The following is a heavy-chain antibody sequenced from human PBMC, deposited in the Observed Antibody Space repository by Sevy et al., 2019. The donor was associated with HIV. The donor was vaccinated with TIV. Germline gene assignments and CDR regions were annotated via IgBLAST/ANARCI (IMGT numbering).Heavy chain of an antibody. CDR2: IRYDGSNK. V-gene: IGHV3-30*02. Sequence: GGSLRLSCAASGFTFSSYGMHWVRQAPGKGLEWVAFIRYDGSNKYYADSVKGRFTISRDNSKNTLYLQMNSLRDEDTAVYYCAKEYSYWYYFDYWGQGTLVTVSS. CDR1: GFTFSSYG. D-gene: IGHD5-18*01. J-gene: IGHJ4*02. CDR3: AKEYSYWYYFDY.